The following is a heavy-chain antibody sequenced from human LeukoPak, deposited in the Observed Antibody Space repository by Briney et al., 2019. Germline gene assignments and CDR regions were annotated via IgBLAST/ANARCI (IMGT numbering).Heavy chain of an antibody. CDR2: ISYDGSNK. J-gene: IGHJ6*03. Sequence: RGSLRLSCAASGFTFSSYAMPWGRQAPGKGLEWVAVISYDGSNKYYANSLKGRFTISRDNSKKTLYLQMNSLRAEDTAVYYCAREQYFYHMDGWGEGTTVTVSS. CDR1: GFTFSSYA. V-gene: IGHV3-30*04. CDR3: AREQYFYHMDG.